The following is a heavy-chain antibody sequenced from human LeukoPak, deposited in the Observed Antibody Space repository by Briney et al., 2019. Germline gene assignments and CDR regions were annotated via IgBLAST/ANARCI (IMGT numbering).Heavy chain of an antibody. CDR1: GFTFSSYA. CDR2: ISYDGSNK. D-gene: IGHD5-24*01. V-gene: IGHV3-30*04. J-gene: IGHJ4*02. CDR3: ARALGWLQYGDY. Sequence: GGSLRLSCAASGFTFSSYAMHWVRQAPGKGLEWVAVISYDGSNKYYADSVKVRFTISRDNSKNTLYLQMNSLRAEDTAVYYCARALGWLQYGDYWGQGTLVTVSS.